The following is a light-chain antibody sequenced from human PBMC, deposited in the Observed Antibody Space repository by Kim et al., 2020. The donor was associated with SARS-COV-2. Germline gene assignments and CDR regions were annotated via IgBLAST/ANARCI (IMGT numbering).Light chain of an antibody. CDR1: QDIGNH. CDR2: EAS. V-gene: IGKV1-27*01. J-gene: IGKJ4*01. CDR3: QQYGNAPLT. Sequence: DIQMTQSPSSLSASVGDTVTMTCQASQDIGNHLDWYQQKPGKVPELLIYEASTLQTGVPSRFSGRGSGTDFTLTISSLQPEDIATYYCQQYGNAPLTFGAGTKVDIK.